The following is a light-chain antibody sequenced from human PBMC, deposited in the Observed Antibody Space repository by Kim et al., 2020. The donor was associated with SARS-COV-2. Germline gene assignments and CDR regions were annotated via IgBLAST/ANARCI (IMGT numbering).Light chain of an antibody. CDR1: NSDIGTYRL. V-gene: IGLV2-23*02. J-gene: IGLJ2*01. CDR2: EVS. Sequence: QSALTQVASISGSPGQSITISCTGTNSDIGTYRLVSWYQQRPGKAPKLIIYEVSQRPSGVSDRFSGSKSGNTASLTISGLQGEDEADYYCSSYGLSTVIFGGGTQLTVL. CDR3: SSYGLSTVI.